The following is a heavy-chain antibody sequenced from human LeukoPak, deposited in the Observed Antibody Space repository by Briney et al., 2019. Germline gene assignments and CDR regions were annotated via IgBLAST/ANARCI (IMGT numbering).Heavy chain of an antibody. Sequence: SGGSLRLSCAASGFRVTSNYMSWVRQAPGKGLEWVSVIYSGGSTYYADSVKGRFILSRDDYKNTLSLQISNLRAEDTAVYFCAREISDSSRWYGGFDYWGQGTLVIASS. J-gene: IGHJ4*02. CDR1: GFRVTSNY. CDR2: IYSGGST. V-gene: IGHV3-53*01. D-gene: IGHD6-13*01. CDR3: AREISDSSRWYGGFDY.